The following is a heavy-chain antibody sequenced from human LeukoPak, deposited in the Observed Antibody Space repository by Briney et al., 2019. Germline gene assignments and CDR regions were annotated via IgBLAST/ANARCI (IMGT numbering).Heavy chain of an antibody. CDR2: MNPKRGNT. J-gene: IGHJ6*02. V-gene: IGHV1-8*01. CDR3: ARGGSSSSYYNNYGMDV. D-gene: IGHD6-13*01. Sequence: VASVKVSCKASGYSLTSFDINWVRQGSGPGLEWMGWMNPKRGNTGYAPTFQGRVTITRDTSIDTAFMELSSLRPDDTAVYYCARGGSSSSYYNNYGMDVWGQGTTITVSS. CDR1: GYSLTSFD.